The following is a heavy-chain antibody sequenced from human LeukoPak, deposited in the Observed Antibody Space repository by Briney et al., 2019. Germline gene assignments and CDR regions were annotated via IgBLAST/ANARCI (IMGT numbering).Heavy chain of an antibody. J-gene: IGHJ6*02. CDR2: MNPNSGNT. D-gene: IGHD4-17*01. CDR1: GYTFTSYD. Sequence: ASVKVSCKASGYTFTSYDINWVRQATGQGLEWMGWMNPNSGNTGYAQKFQGRVTITADESTSTAYMELSSLRSEDTAVYYCASRYHGYGDVKRTYYYYGMDVWGQGTTVTVSS. CDR3: ASRYHGYGDVKRTYYYYGMDV. V-gene: IGHV1-8*01.